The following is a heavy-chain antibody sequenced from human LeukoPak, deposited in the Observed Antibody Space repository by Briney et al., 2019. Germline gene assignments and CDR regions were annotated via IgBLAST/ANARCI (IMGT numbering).Heavy chain of an antibody. CDR2: IKQDGSEK. D-gene: IGHD1-26*01. J-gene: IGHJ4*02. CDR1: GFTFSSYW. Sequence: GGSLRLSCAASGFTFSSYWMSWVRQAPGKGLEWVANIKQDGSEKYYVDSVKGRFTISRENAKNSLYLQMNSLRAEDTAVYYCARADDGSYEYYFDYWGQGTLVTVSS. V-gene: IGHV3-7*01. CDR3: ARADDGSYEYYFDY.